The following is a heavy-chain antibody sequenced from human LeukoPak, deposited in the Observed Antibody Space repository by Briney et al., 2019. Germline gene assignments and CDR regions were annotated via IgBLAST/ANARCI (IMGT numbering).Heavy chain of an antibody. V-gene: IGHV1-18*01. J-gene: IGHJ4*02. CDR1: GYTFRPYS. D-gene: IGHD6-13*01. CDR3: ASIGYSSSTRFDY. CDR2: VSPSHTIR. Sequence: GASVKVSCKTSGYTFRPYSISWVRQAPGKGLEWMGRVSPSHTIRVYAQQFQGRVTITTDTSTSTAYMEVRSLRSDDTAVYYCASIGYSSSTRFDYWGQGTLVTVSS.